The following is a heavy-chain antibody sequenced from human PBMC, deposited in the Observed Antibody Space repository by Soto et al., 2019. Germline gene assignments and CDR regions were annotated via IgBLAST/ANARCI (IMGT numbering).Heavy chain of an antibody. CDR1: GYTFTSYG. Sequence: QVPLVQSGAEVKKPGASVKVSCKASGYTFTSYGISWVRQAPGQGLEWMGWISAYNGNTNYAQKLQGRVTMTTDTSTSTAYMELRSLRSDDTAVYYCVRDLALFIAAAGPQGDYWGQGTLVTVSS. V-gene: IGHV1-18*01. CDR2: ISAYNGNT. CDR3: VRDLALFIAAAGPQGDY. D-gene: IGHD6-13*01. J-gene: IGHJ4*02.